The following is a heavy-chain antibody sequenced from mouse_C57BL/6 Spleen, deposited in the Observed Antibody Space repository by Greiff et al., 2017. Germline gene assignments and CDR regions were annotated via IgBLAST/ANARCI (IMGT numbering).Heavy chain of an antibody. Sequence: VQLQQSGPELVKPGASVKISCKASGYTFTDYYMNWVKQSHGKSLEWIGDINPNNGGTSYNQKFKGKATLTVDKSSSTAYMELRSLTSEDSAVYYCARYLEGYFEVWGTGTTVTVSS. J-gene: IGHJ1*03. CDR1: GYTFTDYY. CDR3: ARYLEGYFEV. CDR2: INPNNGGT. V-gene: IGHV1-26*01.